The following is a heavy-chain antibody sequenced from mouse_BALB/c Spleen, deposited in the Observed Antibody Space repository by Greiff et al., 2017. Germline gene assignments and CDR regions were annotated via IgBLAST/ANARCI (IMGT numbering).Heavy chain of an antibody. J-gene: IGHJ4*01. CDR1: GFTFSSYY. D-gene: IGHD1-1*01. V-gene: IGHV5-6-2*01. CDR2: INSNGGST. CDR3: ARHDYYGSRGAMDY. Sequence: EVKVEESGGGLVKLGGSLKLSCAASGFTFSSYYMSWVRQTPEKRLELVAAINSNGGSTYYPDTVKGRFTISRDNAKNTLYLQMSSLKSEDTALYYCARHDYYGSRGAMDYWGQGTSVTVSS.